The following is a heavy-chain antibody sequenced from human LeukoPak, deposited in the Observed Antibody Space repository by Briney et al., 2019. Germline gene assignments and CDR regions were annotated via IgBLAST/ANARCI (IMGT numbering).Heavy chain of an antibody. D-gene: IGHD4-23*01. V-gene: IGHV5-51*01. CDR2: IYPGDSDT. CDR3: ARPSSLYGGTSEDY. J-gene: IGHJ4*02. Sequence: ESLKISCKASGYSFTDYWIVWVRQMPGKGLESMGAIYPGDSDTRYSPSLDGQVTISADKSVSTTYLQWSSLQASDTAMYYCARPSSLYGGTSEDYWGQGTLVTVSS. CDR1: GYSFTDYW.